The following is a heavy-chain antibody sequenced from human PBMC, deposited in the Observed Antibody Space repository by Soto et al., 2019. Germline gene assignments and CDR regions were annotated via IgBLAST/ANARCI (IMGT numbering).Heavy chain of an antibody. J-gene: IGHJ6*02. D-gene: IGHD3-10*01. Sequence: GESLKISCRGSGFTFTNYWFAWVRQMPGKGLEWMGIIYPGDSETSYSQSFQGQVIIPADKSIKTAYLQWSSLKASDTAMYYCARLKGELWFGELSSNGMDVWGQGTTVTVSS. CDR1: GFTFTNYW. CDR2: IYPGDSET. V-gene: IGHV5-51*01. CDR3: ARLKGELWFGELSSNGMDV.